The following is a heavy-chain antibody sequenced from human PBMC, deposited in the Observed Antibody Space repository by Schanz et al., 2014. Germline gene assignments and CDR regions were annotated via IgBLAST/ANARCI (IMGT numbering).Heavy chain of an antibody. CDR1: LFTFRGTS. D-gene: IGHD3-16*01. V-gene: IGHV3-30*04. CDR3: TRDRGALINHNDALDL. CDR2: TSTDGTKT. Sequence: QVQLVESGGGVVQPGTSLRLSSSASLFTFRGTSLPFFLPSPGQGLEKVAVTSTDGTKTYYAASVRGRFTISRDNSKNTVYLQMNSLRSEDTAVYYCTRDRGALINHNDALDLWGQGTMVSVSS. J-gene: IGHJ3*01.